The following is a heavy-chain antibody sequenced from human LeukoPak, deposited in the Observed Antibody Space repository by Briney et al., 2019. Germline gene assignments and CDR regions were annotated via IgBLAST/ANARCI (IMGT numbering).Heavy chain of an antibody. V-gene: IGHV4-59*01. Sequence: SETLSLTCTVSGGSISSYYWSWIRQPPGKGLEWIGYIYYSGSTNYNPSLKSRVTISVDTSKNQFSLKLSSVTAADTDVYYCARDRFEGIFDYWGQGTLVTVSS. J-gene: IGHJ4*02. D-gene: IGHD3-16*01. CDR1: GGSISSYY. CDR2: IYYSGST. CDR3: ARDRFEGIFDY.